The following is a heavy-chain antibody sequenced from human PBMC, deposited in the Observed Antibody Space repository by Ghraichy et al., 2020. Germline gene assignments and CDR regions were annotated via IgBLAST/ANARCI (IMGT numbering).Heavy chain of an antibody. V-gene: IGHV3-23*01. J-gene: IGHJ4*02. CDR1: GFTFSSYA. CDR3: AKAPNTPYYYGSGSYYFDY. CDR2: ISGSGGST. D-gene: IGHD3-10*01. Sequence: GGSLRLSCAASGFTFSSYAMSWVRQAPGKGLEWVSAISGSGGSTYYADSVKGRFTISRDNSKNTLYLQMNSLRAEDTAVYYCAKAPNTPYYYGSGSYYFDYWGQGTLVTVSS.